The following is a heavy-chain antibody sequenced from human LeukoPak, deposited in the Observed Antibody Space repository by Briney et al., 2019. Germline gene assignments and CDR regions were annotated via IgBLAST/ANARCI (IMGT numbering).Heavy chain of an antibody. CDR2: IWHDGSNK. CDR1: GFTFSSYG. D-gene: IGHD3-3*01. CDR3: AKAFFDFWSGTDY. V-gene: IGHV3-33*06. J-gene: IGHJ4*02. Sequence: GGSLRLSCAASGFTFSSYGMHWVRQAPGRGLEWVAVIWHDGSNKYYADSVKGRFTISRDNSKNTLYLQMNSLRAEDTAVYYCAKAFFDFWSGTDYWGQGTLVTVSS.